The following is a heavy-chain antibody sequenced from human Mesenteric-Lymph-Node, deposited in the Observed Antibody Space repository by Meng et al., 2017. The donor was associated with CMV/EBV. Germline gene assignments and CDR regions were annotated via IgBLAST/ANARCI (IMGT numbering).Heavy chain of an antibody. CDR1: GDSIRSSSYY. V-gene: IGHV4-39*07. D-gene: IGHD2-15*01. J-gene: IGHJ4*02. CDR2: IYHSGST. CDR3: ARSYPPATNSPFDY. Sequence: GDSIRSSSYYWSWIRQPPGKRLEWIGSIYHSGSTYYNPSLKSRVTISVDTSKNQFSLKLSSVIAADTAVYYCARSYPPATNSPFDYWGQGTLVTVSS.